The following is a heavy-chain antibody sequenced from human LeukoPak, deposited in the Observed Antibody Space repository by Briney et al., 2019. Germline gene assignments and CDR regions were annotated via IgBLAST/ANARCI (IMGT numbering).Heavy chain of an antibody. J-gene: IGHJ4*02. CDR3: ARGLRGYSYGYDFDY. Sequence: GGSLRLSCAVSGFTFSNYWMSWVRQAPGKGLEWVANIKQDGSEKYYVDSVKGRFTISRDNAKNSLYLQMNSLRAEDTAVYYCARGLRGYSYGYDFDYWGQGTLVTVSS. CDR2: IKQDGSEK. V-gene: IGHV3-7*04. D-gene: IGHD5-18*01. CDR1: GFTFSNYW.